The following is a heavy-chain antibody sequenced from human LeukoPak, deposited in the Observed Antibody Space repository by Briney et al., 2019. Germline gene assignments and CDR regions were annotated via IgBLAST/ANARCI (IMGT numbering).Heavy chain of an antibody. CDR1: GGSISSYY. Sequence: ESGPTLVKPSETLSLTCTVSGGSISSYYWSWIRQPPGKGLEWIAYIYYSGSTNYNPSLKSRVTISVDTSKNQFSLKLSSVTAADTAVYYCAREHSSGLAFDYWGQGTLVTVSS. D-gene: IGHD6-19*01. CDR2: IYYSGST. CDR3: AREHSSGLAFDY. V-gene: IGHV4-59*01. J-gene: IGHJ4*02.